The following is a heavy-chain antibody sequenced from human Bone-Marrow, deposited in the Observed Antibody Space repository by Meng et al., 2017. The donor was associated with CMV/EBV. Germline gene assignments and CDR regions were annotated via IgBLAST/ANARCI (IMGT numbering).Heavy chain of an antibody. CDR1: GYTFTGYY. CDR2: INPNSGGT. V-gene: IGHV1-2*02. Sequence: GESLKVSCKASGYTFTGYYMHWVRQAPGQGLEWMGWINPNSGGTNYAQKLQGRVTMTTDTSTSTAYMELRSLRSDDTAVYYCAREGQEGRMDVWGQGTTVTVSS. CDR3: AREGQEGRMDV. J-gene: IGHJ6*02.